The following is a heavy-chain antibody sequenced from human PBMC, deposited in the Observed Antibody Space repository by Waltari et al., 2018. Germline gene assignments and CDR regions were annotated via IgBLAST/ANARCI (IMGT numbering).Heavy chain of an antibody. CDR2: INHSGST. J-gene: IGHJ6*02. D-gene: IGHD2-2*01. V-gene: IGHV4-34*01. CDR3: ARRGGYCSSTSCYAGRYYGMDV. Sequence: QVQLQQWGAGLLKPSETLSLTCAVYGGSFSGYYWSWIRQPPGKGLEWIGEINHSGSTNYNPSLKSRVTISVDTSKNQFSLKLSSVTAADTAVYYCARRGGYCSSTSCYAGRYYGMDVWGQGTTVTVSS. CDR1: GGSFSGYY.